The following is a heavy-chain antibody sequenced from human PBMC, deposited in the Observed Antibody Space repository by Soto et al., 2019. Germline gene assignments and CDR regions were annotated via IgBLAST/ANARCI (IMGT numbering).Heavy chain of an antibody. Sequence: SETLSLTCAVYGGSFSGYYWSWIRQPPGKGLEWIGEINHSGSSNYNPSLKSRVTISVDTSKNQFSLRLSSVTAADTAVYYCARGGSPYYYSYMDVWGKGTAVTVSS. CDR2: INHSGSS. V-gene: IGHV4-34*01. CDR1: GGSFSGYY. D-gene: IGHD6-19*01. CDR3: ARGGSPYYYSYMDV. J-gene: IGHJ6*03.